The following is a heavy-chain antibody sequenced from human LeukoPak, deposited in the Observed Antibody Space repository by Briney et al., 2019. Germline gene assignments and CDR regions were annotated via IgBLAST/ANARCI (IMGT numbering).Heavy chain of an antibody. D-gene: IGHD2-2*01. CDR3: ARVGSEYCSSTSCPRGAFDI. CDR1: GDSVSSNSAV. J-gene: IGHJ3*02. Sequence: SQTLSLTCAISGDSVSSNSAVWNWIRQSPSRGLEWLGRTYYKSKWSNNYAVSVRSRIIINPDTSENQFSLQLNSVTPEDTAVYYCARVGSEYCSSTSCPRGAFDIWGQGTMVTVSS. CDR2: TYYKSKWSN. V-gene: IGHV6-1*01.